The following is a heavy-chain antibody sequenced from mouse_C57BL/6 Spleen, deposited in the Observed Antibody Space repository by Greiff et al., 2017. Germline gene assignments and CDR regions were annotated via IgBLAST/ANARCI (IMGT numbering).Heavy chain of an antibody. CDR2: IDPSDSYT. V-gene: IGHV1-69*01. D-gene: IGHD1-1*02. Sequence: QVQLQQPGAELVMPGASVKLSCKASGYTFTSYWMHWVKQRPGQGLEWIGEIDPSDSYTNYNQKFKGKSPLTVDKSSSTAYMQLSSLTSEDSAVCYCARGWAPGFDYWGQGTTLTVSS. CDR1: GYTFTSYW. CDR3: ARGWAPGFDY. J-gene: IGHJ2*01.